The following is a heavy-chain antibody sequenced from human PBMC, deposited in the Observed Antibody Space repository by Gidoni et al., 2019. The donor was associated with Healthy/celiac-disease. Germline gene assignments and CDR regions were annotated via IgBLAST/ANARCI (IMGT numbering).Heavy chain of an antibody. D-gene: IGHD2-2*01. CDR1: GDSVSSNSPA. Sequence: QLQQSGPGLVKPSQTLSLTCALSGDSVSSNSPAWNWIRQSPSSGLEWLGRPYYKSKCYNDYAVSVKSRITINPDTSKNQFSLQLNSVTPEDTAVYYCARGDIVVVPDANWFDPWGQGTLVTVSS. CDR2: PYYKSKCYN. CDR3: ARGDIVVVPDANWFDP. V-gene: IGHV6-1*01. J-gene: IGHJ5*02.